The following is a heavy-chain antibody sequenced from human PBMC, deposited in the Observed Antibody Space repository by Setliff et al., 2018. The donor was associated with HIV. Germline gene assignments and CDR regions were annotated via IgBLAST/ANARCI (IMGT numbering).Heavy chain of an antibody. V-gene: IGHV1-69*05. CDR1: GGTFSSYA. CDR3: ARDGERYNFDI. CDR2: IIPIFGTA. D-gene: IGHD2-21*01. J-gene: IGHJ3*02. Sequence: SVKVSCKASGGTFSSYAISWVRQAPGQGLEWMGGIIPIFGTANYAQKFQGRVTITTDESTSTVYMHLSSLRSDDTAVYYCARDGERYNFDIWGQGTMVTVSS.